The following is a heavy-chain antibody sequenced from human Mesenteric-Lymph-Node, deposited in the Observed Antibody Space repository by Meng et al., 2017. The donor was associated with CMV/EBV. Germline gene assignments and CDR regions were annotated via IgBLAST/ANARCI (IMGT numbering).Heavy chain of an antibody. CDR1: GYTFTSYY. CDR2: INPSGGST. J-gene: IGHJ4*02. Sequence: GESLKISCKASGYTFTSYYMHWVRQAPGQGLEWMGIINPSGGSTSYAQKFQGRVTMTRDTSTSTVYMELSSLRSEDTAVYYCARDRGGEPSWVDYWGQGTLVTVSS. CDR3: ARDRGGEPSWVDY. V-gene: IGHV1-46*01. D-gene: IGHD3-10*01.